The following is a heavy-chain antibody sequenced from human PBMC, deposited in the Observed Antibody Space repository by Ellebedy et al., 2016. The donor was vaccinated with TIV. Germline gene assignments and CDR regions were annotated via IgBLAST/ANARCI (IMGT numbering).Heavy chain of an antibody. CDR1: GFTFSNYW. CDR3: TRRGSMFDH. V-gene: IGHV3-7*03. CDR2: INQDVSEK. J-gene: IGHJ4*02. Sequence: GESLKISXAASGFTFSNYWMSWVRQAPGKGLEWVANINQDVSEKYYVDSVKGRFTISRDNARDSLYLQMNSLRAEDMAVYYCTRRGSMFDHWGQGTLVSVSS.